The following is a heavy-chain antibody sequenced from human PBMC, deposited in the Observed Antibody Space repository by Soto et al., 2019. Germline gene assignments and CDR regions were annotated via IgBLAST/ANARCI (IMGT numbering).Heavy chain of an antibody. CDR3: ARARRTYGSGSKRYYYYYYMDV. CDR1: GYTFTSYD. D-gene: IGHD3-10*01. V-gene: IGHV1-8*01. CDR2: MNPNSGNT. Sequence: ASVKVSCKASGYTFTSYDINWVRQATGQGLEWMGWMNPNSGNTGYAQKFQGRVTMTRNTPISTAYMELSSLRSEDTAVYYCARARRTYGSGSKRYYYYYYMDVWGKGTTVTVSS. J-gene: IGHJ6*03.